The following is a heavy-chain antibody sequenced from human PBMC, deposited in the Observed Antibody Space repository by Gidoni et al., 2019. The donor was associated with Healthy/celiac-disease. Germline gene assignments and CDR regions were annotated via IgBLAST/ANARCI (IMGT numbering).Heavy chain of an antibody. Sequence: QVQLVESGGGVVKPGRSRRLSCAASGFTFSRYGMQWVRKAPGTGLGWVAVIAYDGSNKYYADSVKGRFTISRDNSKNTLYLQMNSLRAEDTAVYYCAKDTRYSGSYYAGGMDVWGQGTTVTVSS. CDR1: GFTFSRYG. CDR2: IAYDGSNK. J-gene: IGHJ6*02. V-gene: IGHV3-30*18. D-gene: IGHD1-26*01. CDR3: AKDTRYSGSYYAGGMDV.